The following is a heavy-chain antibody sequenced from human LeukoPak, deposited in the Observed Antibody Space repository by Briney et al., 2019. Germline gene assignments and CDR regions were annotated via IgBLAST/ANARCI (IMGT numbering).Heavy chain of an antibody. CDR1: GYTFTSYY. Sequence: GASVKVSCKASGYTFTSYYMHWVRQAPGQGLEWMGIINPSGGSTSYAQKFQGRVTMTRDMSTSTVYMELSSLRSEDTAVYYCARDHAAAYYFDYWGQGTLVTVSS. J-gene: IGHJ4*02. CDR2: INPSGGST. V-gene: IGHV1-46*01. CDR3: ARDHAAAYYFDY. D-gene: IGHD2-2*01.